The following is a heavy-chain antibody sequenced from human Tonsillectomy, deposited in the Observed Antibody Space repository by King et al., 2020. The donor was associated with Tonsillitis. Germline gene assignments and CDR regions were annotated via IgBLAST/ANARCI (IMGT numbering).Heavy chain of an antibody. V-gene: IGHV3-23*04. CDR1: GFTFSNYA. Sequence: VQLVESGGGLVQPGGSLRLSCAASGFTFSNYARSWVRQAPGKGLEWVSTIITSGGRTYYADSVKGRFTISRDNSKNTLYLQMSSLRVEDTAIYYCAKDVNSGWLYYFDFWGQGTLVTVSS. CDR3: AKDVNSGWLYYFDF. J-gene: IGHJ4*02. CDR2: IITSGGRT. D-gene: IGHD6-19*01.